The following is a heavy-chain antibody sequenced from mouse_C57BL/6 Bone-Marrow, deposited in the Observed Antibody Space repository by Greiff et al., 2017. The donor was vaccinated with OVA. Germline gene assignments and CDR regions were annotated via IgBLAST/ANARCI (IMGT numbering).Heavy chain of an antibody. CDR3: ARIWEGDWFAC. D-gene: IGHD4-1*01. V-gene: IGHV8-8*01. CDR2: IWWDDDK. J-gene: IGHJ3*01. CDR1: GFSLSTFGMG. Sequence: QVPLKVSGPGILQPSQTLSLTCSSSGFSLSTFGMGVVWFRQPSGKGLVWLVHIWWDDDKYYNPVLKSRLTISKDTSKTHVFLKIANMKTADTTTDYCARIWEGDWFACWGQGTMVTVSA.